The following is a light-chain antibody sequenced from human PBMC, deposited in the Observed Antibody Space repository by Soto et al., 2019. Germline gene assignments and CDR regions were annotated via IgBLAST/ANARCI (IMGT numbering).Light chain of an antibody. V-gene: IGKV1-5*01. CDR3: QQYETFSGT. Sequence: DIQMTQSPSTLSASVGDTVTVTCRASQSVSGWLAWYQQKPGEAPKLLIYDASALPRGVPSRFSGSGFVTKLTLTIASLQPDEFATYYCQQYETFSGTFGPGTKVDIK. J-gene: IGKJ1*01. CDR2: DAS. CDR1: QSVSGW.